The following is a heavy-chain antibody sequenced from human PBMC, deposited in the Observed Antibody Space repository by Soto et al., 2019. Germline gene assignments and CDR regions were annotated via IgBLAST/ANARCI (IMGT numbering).Heavy chain of an antibody. CDR3: ARYGISMLYYYYYYMDV. D-gene: IGHD2-8*01. CDR2: IKQDGSEK. J-gene: IGHJ6*03. CDR1: GFTFSSYW. Sequence: PGGSLRLSCAASGFTFSSYWMSWVRQAPGKGLEWVANIKQDGSEKYYVDSVKGRFTISRDNAKNSLYLQMNSLRAEDTAVYYCARYGISMLYYYYYYMDVWGKGTTVTVS. V-gene: IGHV3-7*01.